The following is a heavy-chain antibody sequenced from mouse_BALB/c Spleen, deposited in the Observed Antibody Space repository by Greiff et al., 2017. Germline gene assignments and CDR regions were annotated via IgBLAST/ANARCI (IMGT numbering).Heavy chain of an antibody. CDR2: INPYDDGT. CDR3: ARKGDDGYDGFAY. J-gene: IGHJ3*01. D-gene: IGHD2-2*01. V-gene: IGHV1-14*01. Sequence: VQLKESGPELVKPGASVKMSCKASGYTFTSYVMHWVKQKPGQGLEWIGNINPYDDGTKYNEKFKGKATLTSDKSSSTAYMELSSLTSEDSAVYYCARKGDDGYDGFAYGGQGTLVTVSA. CDR1: GYTFTSYV.